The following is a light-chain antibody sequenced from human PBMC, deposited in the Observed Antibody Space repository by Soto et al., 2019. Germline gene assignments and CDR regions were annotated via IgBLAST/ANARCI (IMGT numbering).Light chain of an antibody. CDR1: SSNIGSNT. Sequence: QPVLTQPPSASGTPGQRGTISCSGSSSNIGSNTVNWYQQLPGTAPKLVIYSNNQRPSGVPDRFSGSKSGTSASLAISGLQSEDEADYYCVAWDDSLNGYVVFGGATKVTVL. V-gene: IGLV1-44*01. CDR2: SNN. J-gene: IGLJ2*01. CDR3: VAWDDSLNGYVV.